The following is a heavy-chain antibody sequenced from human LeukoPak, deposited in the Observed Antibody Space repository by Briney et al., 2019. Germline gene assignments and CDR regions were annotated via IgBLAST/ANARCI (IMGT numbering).Heavy chain of an antibody. CDR1: GGNLNNYA. Sequence: VASVKVSCKTSGGNLNNYAISWVRQAPGQGLEWMGRIIPILGLANYAQKFQGRVTITADQSTTTAYMELSSLTSEDTAVYFCARPLPVDYGEGNYYDMDVWGQGTTVTVSS. D-gene: IGHD4-17*01. V-gene: IGHV1-69*04. CDR3: ARPLPVDYGEGNYYDMDV. CDR2: IIPILGLA. J-gene: IGHJ6*02.